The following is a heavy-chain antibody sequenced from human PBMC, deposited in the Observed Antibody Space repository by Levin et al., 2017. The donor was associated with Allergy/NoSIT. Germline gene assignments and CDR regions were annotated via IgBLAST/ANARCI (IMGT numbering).Heavy chain of an antibody. CDR3: ARADQYVASFDY. J-gene: IGHJ4*02. CDR1: GGSISSYY. D-gene: IGHD3-16*01. V-gene: IGHV4-59*01. CDR2: IYYSGST. Sequence: SETLSLTCTVSGGSISSYYWSWIRQPPGKGLEWIGYIYYSGSTNYNPSLKSRVTISVDTSKNQFSLKLSSVTAADTAVYYCARADQYVASFDYWGQGTLVTVSS.